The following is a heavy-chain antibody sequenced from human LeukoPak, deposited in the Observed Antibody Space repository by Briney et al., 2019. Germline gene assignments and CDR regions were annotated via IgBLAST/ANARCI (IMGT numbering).Heavy chain of an antibody. CDR2: INHSGST. CDR1: GGSFSGYY. V-gene: IGHV4-34*01. CDR3: ARVRFVPAGAFDI. Sequence: PSETLSLTCAVYGGSFSGYYWSWIRQPPGKGLEWIGEINHSGSTNYNPSLKSRVTISIDTSKNQFSLKLSSVTAADTAVYYCARVRFVPAGAFDIWGQGTMVTVSS. D-gene: IGHD2-2*01. J-gene: IGHJ3*02.